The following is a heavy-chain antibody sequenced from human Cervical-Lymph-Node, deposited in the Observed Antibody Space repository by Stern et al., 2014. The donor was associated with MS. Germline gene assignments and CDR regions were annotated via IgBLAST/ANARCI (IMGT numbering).Heavy chain of an antibody. D-gene: IGHD3-22*01. CDR2: ISSSSSYI. CDR3: ARPQGGYYAYDAFDI. J-gene: IGHJ3*02. CDR1: GFTFSSYS. V-gene: IGHV3-21*01. Sequence: EVHLVESGGGLVKPGGSLRLSCAASGFTFSSYSMNWVRQAPGKGLEWVSSISSSSSYIYYADSVKGRFTISRDNAKNSLYLQMNSLRAEDTAVYYCARPQGGYYAYDAFDIWGQGTMVTVSS.